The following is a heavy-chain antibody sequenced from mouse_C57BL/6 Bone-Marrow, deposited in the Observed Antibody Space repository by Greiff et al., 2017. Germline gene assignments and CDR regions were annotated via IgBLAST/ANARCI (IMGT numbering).Heavy chain of an antibody. Sequence: EVKVIESGGGLVKPGGSLKLSCAASGFTFSSYAMSWVRQTPEKRLEWVATISDGGSYTYYPDNVKGRFTISRDNAKNNLYLQMSHLKSEDTAMYYCARGYYWAYWGKGTTLTVSS. V-gene: IGHV5-4*03. CDR3: ARGYYWAY. J-gene: IGHJ2*01. CDR2: ISDGGSYT. CDR1: GFTFSSYA.